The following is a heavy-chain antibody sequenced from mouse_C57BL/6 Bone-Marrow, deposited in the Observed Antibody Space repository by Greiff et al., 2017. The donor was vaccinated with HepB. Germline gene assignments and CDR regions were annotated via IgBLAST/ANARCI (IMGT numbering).Heavy chain of an antibody. V-gene: IGHV5-6*02. D-gene: IGHD1-1*01. CDR3: ARRSITTVVALYYAMDY. J-gene: IGHJ4*01. Sequence: DVMLVESGGDLVKPGGSLKLSCAASGFTFSSYGMSWVRQTPDKRLEWVATISSGGSYTYYPDSVKGRFTISRDNAKNTLYLQMSSLKSEDTAMYYCARRSITTVVALYYAMDYWGQGTSVTVSS. CDR2: ISSGGSYT. CDR1: GFTFSSYG.